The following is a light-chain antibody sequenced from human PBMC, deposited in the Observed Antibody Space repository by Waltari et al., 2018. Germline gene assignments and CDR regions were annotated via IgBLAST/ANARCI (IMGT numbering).Light chain of an antibody. J-gene: IGLJ2*01. CDR3: QSYDSSLSIVV. CDR2: GHT. V-gene: IGLV1-40*01. CDR1: TSNIGSGYD. Sequence: QSVLTQPPSVSGAPGQRVTISCTGSTSNIGSGYDVHWYQQLPGTAPKLLIYGHTSRPSVVPDRFPGSKSGTSASLAITGLQAEDEADYYCQSYDSSLSIVVFGGGTKLTVL.